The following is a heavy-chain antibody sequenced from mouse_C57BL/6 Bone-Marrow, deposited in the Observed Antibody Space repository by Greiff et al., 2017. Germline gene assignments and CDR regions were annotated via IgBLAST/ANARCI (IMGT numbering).Heavy chain of an antibody. CDR1: GYTFTSYG. J-gene: IGHJ3*01. Sequence: QVQLQQSGAELARPGASVKLSCKASGYTFTSYGISWVKQRTGQGLEWIGEIYPRSGNTYYNEKFKGKATLTADKSSSTAYMELRSLTSEDSAVYFCARGRYDDFFAYWGQGTLVTVSA. D-gene: IGHD2-13*01. CDR2: IYPRSGNT. CDR3: ARGRYDDFFAY. V-gene: IGHV1-81*01.